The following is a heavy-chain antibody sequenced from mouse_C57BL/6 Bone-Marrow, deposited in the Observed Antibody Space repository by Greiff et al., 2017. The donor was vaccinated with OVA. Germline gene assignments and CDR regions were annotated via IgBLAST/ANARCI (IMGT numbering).Heavy chain of an antibody. D-gene: IGHD2-1*01. CDR1: GFSLTSYG. V-gene: IGHV2-2*01. J-gene: IGHJ2*01. CDR2: IWSGGST. CDR3: TSQSIYYGNYFDY. Sequence: VQLQQSGPGLVQPSQSLSITCTVSGFSLTSYGVHWVRQSPGKGLEWLGVIWSGGSTDYNAAFISRLSISNDNSKSQVFFKMNSLQADDTAIYCCTSQSIYYGNYFDYWGQGTTLTVSS.